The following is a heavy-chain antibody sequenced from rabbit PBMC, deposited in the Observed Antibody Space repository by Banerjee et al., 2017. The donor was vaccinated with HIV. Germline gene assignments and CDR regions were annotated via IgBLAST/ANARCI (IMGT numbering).Heavy chain of an antibody. D-gene: IGHD1-1*01. CDR3: ARVNAGSSGYPYYFNL. V-gene: IGHV1S40*01. CDR1: GFSFSSSYY. J-gene: IGHJ4*01. Sequence: QSLEESGGDLVKPGASLTLTCTASGFSFSSSYYMCWVRQAPGKGLEWIACIVTGGSGSTYYASWAKGRFTISKTSSTTVTLQMTSLTAADTAPYFCARVNAGSSGYPYYFNLWGPGTLVTV. CDR2: IVTGGSGST.